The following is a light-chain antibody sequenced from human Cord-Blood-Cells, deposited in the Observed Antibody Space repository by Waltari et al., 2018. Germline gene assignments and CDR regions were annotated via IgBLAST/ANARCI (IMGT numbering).Light chain of an antibody. V-gene: IGKV1-33*01. J-gene: IGKJ4*02. Sequence: DIQITQSPSSLSASVGDRVTITCQARQDISNYLNWYQQKPGKSPKLLIYDASNLETGVPSRVSGSGSGTDFTVTISSLQPEDIATYYCEQYDNLPLTCGGGTKVEIK. CDR1: QDISNY. CDR3: EQYDNLPLT. CDR2: DAS.